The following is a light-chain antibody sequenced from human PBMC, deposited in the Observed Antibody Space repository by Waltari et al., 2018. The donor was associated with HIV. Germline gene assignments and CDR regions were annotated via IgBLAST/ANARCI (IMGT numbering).Light chain of an antibody. Sequence: EVVLTQSPGTLSLSPGDRASLSCRASRSISNSFLAWYQQKPGQAPRLLIYGASTRATGIPERFSGSGSGTDFTLTISRLEPEDFAVYHCQQYDTWPPKTFGQGTKVEIK. CDR3: QQYDTWPPKT. CDR1: RSISNSF. CDR2: GAS. V-gene: IGKV3-20*01. J-gene: IGKJ1*01.